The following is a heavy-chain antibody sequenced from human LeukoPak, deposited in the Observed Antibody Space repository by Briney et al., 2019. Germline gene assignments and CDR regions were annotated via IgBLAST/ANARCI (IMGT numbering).Heavy chain of an antibody. CDR2: IYYSGST. CDR1: GGSISSHC. Sequence: SETLSLTCMFSGGSISSHCWSWVGQPPGRGGEDMGYIYYSGSTDYNPCLNSGGTISLHPTKNQVSLYLRSVTAADTAVYYCARRSGVLDSRDSRYYFDHWGQGTLVSVSA. V-gene: IGHV4-59*11. CDR3: ARRSGVLDSRDSRYYFDH. J-gene: IGHJ4*02. D-gene: IGHD3-22*01.